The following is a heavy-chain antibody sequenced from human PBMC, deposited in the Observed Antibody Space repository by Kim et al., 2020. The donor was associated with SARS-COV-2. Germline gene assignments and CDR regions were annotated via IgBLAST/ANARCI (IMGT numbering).Heavy chain of an antibody. CDR3: VGGRRDGYNYFDY. CDR2: IDYSGST. Sequence: SETLSLTCTVSGASISSGGYYWSWIRQHQGKGLEWIAYIDYSGSTDDNPSVKSRLIISLDKSKNQISLKLSSVTAADTAVYYCVGGRRDGYNYFDYWGQGTLVTVSS. CDR1: GASISSGGYY. D-gene: IGHD5-12*01. V-gene: IGHV4-31*03. J-gene: IGHJ4*02.